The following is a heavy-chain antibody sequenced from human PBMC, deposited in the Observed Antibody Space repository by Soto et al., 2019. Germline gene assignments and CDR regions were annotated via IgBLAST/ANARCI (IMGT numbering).Heavy chain of an antibody. Sequence: GESLKISCKASGYTFTSFWIGWVRQMPGQGLEWMGIVSPGDSATRYSPSFQGQVTVAADKSINTAYLQWSSLKASDTAIYYRASRTSSFRTIAYWGQGTLVTVSS. CDR3: ASRTSSFRTIAY. CDR1: GYTFTSFW. CDR2: VSPGDSAT. V-gene: IGHV5-51*01. D-gene: IGHD2-2*01. J-gene: IGHJ4*02.